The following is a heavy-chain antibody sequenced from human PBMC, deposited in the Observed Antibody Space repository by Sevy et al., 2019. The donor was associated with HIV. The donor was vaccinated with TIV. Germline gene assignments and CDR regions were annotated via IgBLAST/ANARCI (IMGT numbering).Heavy chain of an antibody. J-gene: IGHJ6*03. CDR3: ARAGSGRLYYYYYMDV. V-gene: IGHV4-61*01. D-gene: IGHD2-8*02. Sequence: SETLSLTCTVSGGSVSSSTYYWSWIRQPPGKGLEWIGYLDYSGSTNYNPSLNSRVTISVDTSKNQFSLKLSTVTAADTAVNFCARAGSGRLYYYYYMDVWDKGTTVTVSS. CDR2: LDYSGST. CDR1: GGSVSSSTYY.